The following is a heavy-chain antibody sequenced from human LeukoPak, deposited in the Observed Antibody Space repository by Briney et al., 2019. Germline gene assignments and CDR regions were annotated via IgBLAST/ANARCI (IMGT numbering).Heavy chain of an antibody. CDR1: GFTFSSYS. CDR2: ISSSSSYI. CDR3: ARDMFSCSSTSCYTLYYYYGMDV. Sequence: GSLRLSCAASGFTFSSYSMNWVRQAPGKGLEWVSSISSSSSYIYYADSVKGRFTISRDNAKNSLYLQMNSLRAEVTAVYYCARDMFSCSSTSCYTLYYYYGMDVWGQGTTVTVSS. D-gene: IGHD2-2*02. V-gene: IGHV3-21*01. J-gene: IGHJ6*02.